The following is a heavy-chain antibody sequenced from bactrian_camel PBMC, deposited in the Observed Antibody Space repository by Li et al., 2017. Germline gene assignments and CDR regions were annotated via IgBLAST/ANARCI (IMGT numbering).Heavy chain of an antibody. CDR2: YYGGDGGET. V-gene: IGHV3S6*01. Sequence: HVQLVESGGGSVQTGGSLRLSCEASGVTVNGKCMGWFRQVPGKEREVVASVYYGGDGGETWYAASVKGRFTISRDNAKDTVYLQMDSLEPEDTGMYFCAAKATDCSQWNAYNYFGQGTQVTVS. CDR3: AAKATDCSQWNAYNY. D-gene: IGHD3*01. CDR1: GVTVNGKC. J-gene: IGHJ4*01.